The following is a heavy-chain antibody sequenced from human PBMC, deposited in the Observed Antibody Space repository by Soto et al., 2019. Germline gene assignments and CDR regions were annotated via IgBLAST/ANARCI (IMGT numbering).Heavy chain of an antibody. V-gene: IGHV4-34*01. D-gene: IGHD6-19*01. Sequence: QVQLQQWGAGLLKPSETLSLTCAVYGGSFSGYYWSWIRQPPGKGLEWIGEINHSGSTNYNPSLKSRVTISVDTSKNQFSPKLSSVTAADTAVYYCARRRNDRQWLVLYYFDYWGQGTLVTVSS. CDR1: GGSFSGYY. J-gene: IGHJ4*02. CDR3: ARRRNDRQWLVLYYFDY. CDR2: INHSGST.